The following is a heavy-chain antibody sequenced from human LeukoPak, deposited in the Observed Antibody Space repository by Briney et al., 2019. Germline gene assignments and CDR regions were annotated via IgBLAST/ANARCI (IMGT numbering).Heavy chain of an antibody. CDR1: GYTFTSYY. Sequence: GASVKVSCKASGYTFTSYYMHWVRQAPGQGLEWMGWISVYNGDTNYAQKLQGRVTMTTDTSTSTAYMEVRSLRSDDTAVYFCARVEGPSIFGVIDYWGQGTLVTISS. CDR2: ISVYNGDT. CDR3: ARVEGPSIFGVIDY. J-gene: IGHJ4*02. V-gene: IGHV1-18*04. D-gene: IGHD3-3*01.